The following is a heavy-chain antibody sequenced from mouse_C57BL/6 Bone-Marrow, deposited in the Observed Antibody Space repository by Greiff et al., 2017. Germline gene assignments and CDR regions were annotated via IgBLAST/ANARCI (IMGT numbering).Heavy chain of an antibody. Sequence: EVQGVASGGGLVKPGGSLKLSCAASGFTFSDYGMHWVRQAPEKGLEWVAYISSGISTIYSAYTVKGRFTISRDNAKNTLFLQMTSLRAEDTAMYCCARPYDGSSPWFAYWGQGTLVTVSA. V-gene: IGHV5-17*01. J-gene: IGHJ3*01. D-gene: IGHD1-1*01. CDR2: ISSGISTI. CDR1: GFTFSDYG. CDR3: ARPYDGSSPWFAY.